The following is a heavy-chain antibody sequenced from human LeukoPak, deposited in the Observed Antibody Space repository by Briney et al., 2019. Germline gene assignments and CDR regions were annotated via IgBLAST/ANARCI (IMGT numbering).Heavy chain of an antibody. Sequence: GRSRRLAWAASGFTFSAYGMHWVRQAPGKGLEWVAITRDNGSNEEYVDSVKGRFTISSDNSQNMLSLQMNSLRAEHTAVYYCARIKRHAYNRNSGHYRYYGMDVWGQGTTVTVSS. CDR3: ARIKRHAYNRNSGHYRYYGMDV. J-gene: IGHJ6*02. CDR2: TRDNGSNE. CDR1: GFTFSAYG. D-gene: IGHD3-22*01. V-gene: IGHV3-33*01.